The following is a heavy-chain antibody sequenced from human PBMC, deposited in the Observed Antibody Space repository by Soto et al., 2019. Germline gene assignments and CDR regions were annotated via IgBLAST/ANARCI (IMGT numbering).Heavy chain of an antibody. CDR1: GFTFSNAW. D-gene: IGHD3-16*02. Sequence: EVQPVESGGGLVKPGGSLRLSCAASGFTFSNAWMNWVRQAPGKGLEWVGRIKSKTDGGTTDYAAPVKGRFTISRDDSKNTLYLQMNSLKTEDTAVYYCTHKRYVWGSYRYGHAFDIWGQGTMVTVSS. CDR2: IKSKTDGGTT. J-gene: IGHJ3*02. V-gene: IGHV3-15*07. CDR3: THKRYVWGSYRYGHAFDI.